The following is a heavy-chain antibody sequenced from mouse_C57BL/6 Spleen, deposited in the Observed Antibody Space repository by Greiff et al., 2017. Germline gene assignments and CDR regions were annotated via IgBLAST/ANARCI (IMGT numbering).Heavy chain of an antibody. CDR1: GFTFSDYG. V-gene: IGHV5-17*01. J-gene: IGHJ2*01. CDR3: AREGYYVVFDY. Sequence: EVKVEESGGGLVKPGGSLKLSCAASGFTFSDYGMHWVRQAPEKGLEWVAYISSGSSTIYYADTVKGRFTISRDNAKNTLFLPMTSLRSEDTARYYCAREGYYVVFDYWGQGTTLTVSS. CDR2: ISSGSSTI. D-gene: IGHD2-3*01.